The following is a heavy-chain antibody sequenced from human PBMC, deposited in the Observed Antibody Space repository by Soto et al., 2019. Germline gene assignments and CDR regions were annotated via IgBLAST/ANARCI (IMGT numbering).Heavy chain of an antibody. CDR3: ARASVYSNYAGYYYYYGMDV. D-gene: IGHD4-4*01. CDR2: MNPNSGNT. V-gene: IGHV1-8*01. J-gene: IGHJ6*02. Sequence: ASVKVSCKASGYTFTSYDINWVRQATGQGLEWMGWMNPNSGNTGYAQKFQGRVTMTRNTSISTAYMELSSLRSEDTAVYYCARASVYSNYAGYYYYYGMDVWGQGTTVTVSS. CDR1: GYTFTSYD.